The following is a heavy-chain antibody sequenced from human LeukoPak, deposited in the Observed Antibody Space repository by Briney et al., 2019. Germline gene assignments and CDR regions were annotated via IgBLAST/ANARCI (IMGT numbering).Heavy chain of an antibody. D-gene: IGHD5/OR15-5a*01. J-gene: IGHJ4*02. CDR1: ELTFSSYE. V-gene: IGHV3-48*03. CDR3: AREIGLRIDF. Sequence: GGFLSLSCAASELTFSSYEMTWVRQAPGKGLEWVSYISSSGNSIYYADSVKGRFTISRDNAKNSLYLQMNNLRAEDTAVYFCAREIGLRIDFWGQGTLVTVSS. CDR2: ISSSGNSI.